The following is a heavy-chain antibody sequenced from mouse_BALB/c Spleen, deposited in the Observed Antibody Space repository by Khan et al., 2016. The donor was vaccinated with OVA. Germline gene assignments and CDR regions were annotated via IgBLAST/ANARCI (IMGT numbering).Heavy chain of an antibody. V-gene: IGHV1-18*01. CDR1: GFTFTDYN. Sequence: VQLQQPGPELVKPGASVKIPCKASGFTFTDYNMDWVKQSHGKSLEWIGDVNPNNGGTIYNQKFKGKATLTVDKSSSTVYMQLRSLTSEDTAVYYCARGGFGSPFAYWGQGTLVTVSA. CDR2: VNPNNGGT. J-gene: IGHJ3*01. D-gene: IGHD1-1*01. CDR3: ARGGFGSPFAY.